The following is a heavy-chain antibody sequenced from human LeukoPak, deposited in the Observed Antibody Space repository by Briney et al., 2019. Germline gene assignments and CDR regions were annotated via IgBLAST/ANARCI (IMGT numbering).Heavy chain of an antibody. CDR3: ARDEDPYSISWYLFDY. D-gene: IGHD6-13*01. CDR2: ITSSGTYR. Sequence: GGSLRLSCAASGFTFSSYAMSWVRQAPGKGLEWVSGITSSGTYRYYAGSVKGRFTISRDNSKDTLYLEMNSLRAEDTAIYYCARDEDPYSISWYLFDYWSQGTLVAVS. V-gene: IGHV3-23*01. CDR1: GFTFSSYA. J-gene: IGHJ4*02.